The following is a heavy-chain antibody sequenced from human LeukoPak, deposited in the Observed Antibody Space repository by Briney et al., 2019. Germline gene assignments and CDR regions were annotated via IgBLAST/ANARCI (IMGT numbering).Heavy chain of an antibody. V-gene: IGHV3-7*03. CDR3: AKDPVAVWYNWNDGFVY. Sequence: GGSLRLSCAASGFTFSSYWMTWVRQAPGKGLEWVANIKQDASERYYVDSVKGRFTISRDNAKNSLYLQMNSLRAEDTAVYYCAKDPVAVWYNWNDGFVYWGQGTLVTVSS. J-gene: IGHJ4*02. CDR1: GFTFSSYW. CDR2: IKQDASER. D-gene: IGHD1-1*01.